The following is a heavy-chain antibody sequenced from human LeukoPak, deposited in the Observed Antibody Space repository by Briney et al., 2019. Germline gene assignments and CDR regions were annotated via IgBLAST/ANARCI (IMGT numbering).Heavy chain of an antibody. CDR1: GYTFTIYG. Sequence: ASVNVSCTASGYTFTIYGISWVRQAPGQGLEWMGWITAYNGNTNYAQKLQGRVTITRNTSTSTAYMELRSLRADDPSVYYWARANYVCWRGYISRVYYWGQGTLVTVSP. D-gene: IGHD3-3*01. J-gene: IGHJ4*02. CDR2: ITAYNGNT. V-gene: IGHV1-18*01. CDR3: ARANYVCWRGYISRVYY.